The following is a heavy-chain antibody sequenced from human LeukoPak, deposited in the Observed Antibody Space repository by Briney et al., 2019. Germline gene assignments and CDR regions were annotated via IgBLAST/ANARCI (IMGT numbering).Heavy chain of an antibody. D-gene: IGHD4-17*01. CDR2: IYTSGST. J-gene: IGHJ3*02. CDR1: GGSISSYY. Sequence: SETLSLTCTVSGGSISSYYWSWIRQPAGKGLEWIGHIYTSGSTNYNPSLKSRVTMSVDTSKNQFSLKLSSVTAADAAVYYCARDLTFGDYRVGSAFDIWGQGTMVTVSS. V-gene: IGHV4-4*07. CDR3: ARDLTFGDYRVGSAFDI.